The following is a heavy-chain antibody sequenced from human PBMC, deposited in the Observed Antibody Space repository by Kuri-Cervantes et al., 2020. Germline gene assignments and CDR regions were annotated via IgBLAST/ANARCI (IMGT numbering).Heavy chain of an antibody. D-gene: IGHD6-6*01. V-gene: IGHV3-21*03. CDR2: ISGGSTYI. J-gene: IGHJ3*02. Sequence: GESLKISCAASGFTLSTYYMDWVRQSPGKGLEWVSSISGGSTYINYLDSVKGRFTISRDNAKNSLYLQMSSLRAEDTAVYYCARDWMGSSLDAFDIWGQGTMVTVSS. CDR1: GFTLSTYY. CDR3: ARDWMGSSLDAFDI.